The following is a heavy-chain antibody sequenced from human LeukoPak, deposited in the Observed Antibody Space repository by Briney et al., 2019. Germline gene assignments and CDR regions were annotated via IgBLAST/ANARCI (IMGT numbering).Heavy chain of an antibody. D-gene: IGHD1-26*01. CDR2: INPSGGST. Sequence: ASVKVSCKASGYTFTSYGISWVRQAPGQGLEWMGIINPSGGSTSYAQKFQGRVTMTRDTSTSTVYMELSSLRSEDTAVYYCARYPKDWELSDYWGQGTLVTVSS. CDR3: ARYPKDWELSDY. J-gene: IGHJ4*02. V-gene: IGHV1-46*01. CDR1: GYTFTSYG.